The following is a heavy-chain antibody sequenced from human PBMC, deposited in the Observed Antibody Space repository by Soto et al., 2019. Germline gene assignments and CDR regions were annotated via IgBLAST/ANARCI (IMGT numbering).Heavy chain of an antibody. CDR3: TRPPYDFWSGYQDYYYGMDV. CDR2: MNPNSGNT. CDR1: GYTFTSYD. V-gene: IGHV1-8*01. Sequence: ASVKVSCKASGYTFTSYDINWVRQATGQGLEWMGWMNPNSGNTGYAQKFQGRVTMTRNTSISTAYMELSSLRSEDTAVYYCTRPPYDFWSGYQDYYYGMDVWGQGTTVTVPS. J-gene: IGHJ6*02. D-gene: IGHD3-3*01.